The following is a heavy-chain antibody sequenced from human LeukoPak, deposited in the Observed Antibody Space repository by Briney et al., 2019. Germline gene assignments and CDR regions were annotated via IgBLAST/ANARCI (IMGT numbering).Heavy chain of an antibody. CDR3: ARRAGAYSHPYDY. V-gene: IGHV3-21*04. D-gene: IGHD4/OR15-4a*01. CDR1: GFTFSSYS. J-gene: IGHJ4*02. Sequence: GGSLRLSCAASGFTFSSYSMNWVRQAPGKGLEWVSSIVGSSRYIYYADSVKGRLTISRDNAKNTLYLQMNSLRAGDTAVYYCARRAGAYSHPYDYWGQGTLVTVSS. CDR2: IVGSSRYI.